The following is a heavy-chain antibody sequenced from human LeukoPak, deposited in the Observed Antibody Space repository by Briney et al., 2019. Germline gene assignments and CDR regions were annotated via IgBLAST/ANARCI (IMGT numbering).Heavy chain of an antibody. V-gene: IGHV4-59*01. CDR3: ARDRGDGYPFDY. Sequence: SETLSLTCTVSGGSISSYYWSWIRQPPGKGLEWIGYIYYSGSTNYSPSLKSRVTISVDTSKNQFSLKLSSVTAADTAVYYCARDRGDGYPFDYWGQGTLVTVSS. CDR1: GGSISSYY. CDR2: IYYSGST. D-gene: IGHD5-24*01. J-gene: IGHJ4*02.